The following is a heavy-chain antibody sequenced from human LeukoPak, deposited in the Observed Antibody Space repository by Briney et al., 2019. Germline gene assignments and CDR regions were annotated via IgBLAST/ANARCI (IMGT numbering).Heavy chain of an antibody. Sequence: PSQTLSLTCTVSGGSISSGGYYWSWIRQPPGKGLEWIGYIYHSGSTYYNPSLNSRVAISVDTSENQFSLKLSSVTAADTAVYYCARVGGRVDTAMVIDYWGQGTLVTVSS. CDR2: IYHSGST. CDR3: ARVGGRVDTAMVIDY. J-gene: IGHJ4*02. D-gene: IGHD5-18*01. CDR1: GGSISSGGYY. V-gene: IGHV4-30-2*01.